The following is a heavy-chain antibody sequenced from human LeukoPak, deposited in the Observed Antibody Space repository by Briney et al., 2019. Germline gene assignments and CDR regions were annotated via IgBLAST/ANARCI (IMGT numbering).Heavy chain of an antibody. Sequence: PGGSLRLSCAASGFTLKTYSMSWVRQAPGKGLEWVSAISGGGSSTYYADSVKGRFTISRDNSKNTLYLQMISLRAEDTAVYYCARESGYNYGYIDSWGQGTLVTVSS. V-gene: IGHV3-23*01. CDR1: GFTLKTYS. J-gene: IGHJ4*02. CDR3: ARESGYNYGYIDS. D-gene: IGHD5-18*01. CDR2: ISGGGSST.